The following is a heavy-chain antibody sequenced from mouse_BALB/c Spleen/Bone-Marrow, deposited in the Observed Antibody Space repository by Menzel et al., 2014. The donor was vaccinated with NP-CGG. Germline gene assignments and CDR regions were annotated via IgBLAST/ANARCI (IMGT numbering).Heavy chain of an antibody. CDR3: TTGFAY. J-gene: IGHJ3*01. CDR2: IRLKSNNYAT. Sequence: LQQSGGGLVQPGGSMKLSCVAPGFTFSNYWMNWVRQSPEKGLEWVAEIRLKSNNYATHYAESVKGRFTISRDDSKSSVYLQMNNLRAEDTGIYYCTTGFAYWGQGTLVTVSA. V-gene: IGHV6-6*02. CDR1: GFTFSNYW.